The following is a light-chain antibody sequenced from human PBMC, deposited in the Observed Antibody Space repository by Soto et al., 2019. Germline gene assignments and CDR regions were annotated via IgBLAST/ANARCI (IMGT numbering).Light chain of an antibody. V-gene: IGKV2-28*01. CDR2: MGS. CDR1: QSLLHSNGYNY. CDR3: MQALQTPLT. Sequence: DIVMTQSPLSLPVTPGEPASISCRSSQSLLHSNGYNYLDWYLQKPGQSPQVLIYMGSNRASGVPDRFSGSGSGTDFTLKISRVEAEDVGVYYGMQALQTPLTFGGGTKVEIK. J-gene: IGKJ4*01.